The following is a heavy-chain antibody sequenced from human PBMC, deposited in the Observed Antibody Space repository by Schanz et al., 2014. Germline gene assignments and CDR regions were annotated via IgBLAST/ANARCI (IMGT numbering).Heavy chain of an antibody. V-gene: IGHV3-21*01. D-gene: IGHD3-10*01. CDR2: ISNGGGYI. CDR3: ATVGSETYSIYWYFDL. CDR1: GFTFSYYN. Sequence: EVQLVESGGGLVKPGGSLRLSCAASGFTFSYYNMNWVRQAPGKGLEWVSSISNGGGYIYYADSVKGRFTISRDNAKNSVYLQMHSLRTEDTAVYYCATVGSETYSIYWYFDLWGRGTLVTVSS. J-gene: IGHJ2*01.